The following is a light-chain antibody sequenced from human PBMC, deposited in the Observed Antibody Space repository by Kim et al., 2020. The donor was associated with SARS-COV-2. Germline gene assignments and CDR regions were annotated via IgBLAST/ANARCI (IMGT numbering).Light chain of an antibody. CDR2: DVC. J-gene: IGLJ1*01. Sequence: GKSITISCTGTSSDVGGYNYVSGYQQHPSKAPSLVIYDVCARPAVVLGRFAGSKSGYTASLTISGLQADDEADYYCCSYAGSYTSVFGTGTKVTVL. CDR1: SSDVGGYNY. V-gene: IGLV2-11*01. CDR3: CSYAGSYTSV.